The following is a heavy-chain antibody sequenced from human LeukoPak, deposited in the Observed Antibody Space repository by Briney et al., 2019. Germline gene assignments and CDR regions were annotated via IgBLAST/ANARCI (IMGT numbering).Heavy chain of an antibody. CDR3: ARGGTPYCSSTSCYAYFDY. V-gene: IGHV3-33*01. J-gene: IGHJ4*02. D-gene: IGHD2-2*01. Sequence: PGGSLRLSCAASGFTFSSYGMHWVRQAPGKGLEWVAVIGYDGSNKYYADSVKGRFTISRDNSKNTLYLQMNSLRAEDTAVYYCARGGTPYCSSTSCYAYFDYWGQGTLVTVSS. CDR2: IGYDGSNK. CDR1: GFTFSSYG.